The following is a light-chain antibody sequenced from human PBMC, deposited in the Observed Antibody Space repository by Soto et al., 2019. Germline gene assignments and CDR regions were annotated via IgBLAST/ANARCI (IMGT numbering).Light chain of an antibody. J-gene: IGKJ1*01. Sequence: DIQMTQSPSSLSASVADSVTITCRASQGINNYVAWFQQKPGRAPKSLIYATYNLQSGVPSKFSASGSGTEFTLTISSLQPEDFATYYCQQYDTFPRTFGQGTKVEI. CDR3: QQYDTFPRT. V-gene: IGKV1-16*02. CDR2: ATY. CDR1: QGINNY.